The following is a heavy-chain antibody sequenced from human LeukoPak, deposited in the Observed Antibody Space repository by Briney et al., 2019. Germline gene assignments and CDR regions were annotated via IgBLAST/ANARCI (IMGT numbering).Heavy chain of an antibody. CDR3: ARSQYRHAFDS. J-gene: IGHJ5*01. CDR2: IFPGDSDT. V-gene: IGHV5-51*01. CDR1: GYSFPTYW. Sequence: GESLKISCKASGYSFPTYWIGWVRQMPGKGLEWMGPIFPGDSDTRYSPSFQGQVTISVDKSFNTAYLQWSSLKASDTAIYYCARSQYRHAFDSWGQGALVTVSS. D-gene: IGHD5-18*01.